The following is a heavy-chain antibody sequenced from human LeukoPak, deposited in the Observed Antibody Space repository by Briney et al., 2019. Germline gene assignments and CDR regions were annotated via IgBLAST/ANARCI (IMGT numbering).Heavy chain of an antibody. V-gene: IGHV4-34*01. CDR1: GGSFSGYY. D-gene: IGHD6-19*01. J-gene: IGHJ5*02. Sequence: SETLSLTCAVYGGSFSGYYWSWIRQPPGKGLEWIGEINRSGSTNYNPSLKSRVTISVDTSKNQFSLKLSSVTAADTAVYYCARELYSSGWSPNWFDPWGQGTLVTVSS. CDR2: INRSGST. CDR3: ARELYSSGWSPNWFDP.